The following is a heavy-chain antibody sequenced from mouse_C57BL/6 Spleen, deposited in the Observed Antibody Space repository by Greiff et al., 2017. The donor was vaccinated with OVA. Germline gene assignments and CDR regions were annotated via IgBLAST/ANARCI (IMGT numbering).Heavy chain of an antibody. V-gene: IGHV1-82*01. CDR2: IYPGDGDT. Sequence: VQLQQSGPELVKPGASVKISCKASGYAFSSSWMNWVKQRPGKGLEWIGRIYPGDGDTNYNGKFKGKATLTADKSSSTAYMQLSSLTSEDSAVYFCARSGVIVTTPFDYWGQGTTLTVSS. J-gene: IGHJ2*01. CDR3: ARSGVIVTTPFDY. CDR1: GYAFSSSW. D-gene: IGHD2-5*01.